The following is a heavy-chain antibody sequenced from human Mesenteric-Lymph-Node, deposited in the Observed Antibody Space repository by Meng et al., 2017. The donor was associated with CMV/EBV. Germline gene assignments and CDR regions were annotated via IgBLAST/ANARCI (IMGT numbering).Heavy chain of an antibody. D-gene: IGHD3-22*01. Sequence: QLQLQASGPGLLKPSETLSLSCIVSGDSISNSTYYWTWIRQPPGKGLEWIGSVHHSGATYYNPSLKGRLTISVDTSANLFSLRLTTVTAADTATYYCARRGNYDSDYSEYWGQGTLVTVSS. CDR1: GDSISNSTYY. V-gene: IGHV4-39*01. CDR2: VHHSGAT. CDR3: ARRGNYDSDYSEY. J-gene: IGHJ4*02.